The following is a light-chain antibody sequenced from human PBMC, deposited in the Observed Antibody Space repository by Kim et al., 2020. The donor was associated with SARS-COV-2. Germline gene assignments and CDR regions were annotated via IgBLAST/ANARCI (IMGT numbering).Light chain of an antibody. CDR2: AAS. CDR3: QQSYSTPL. V-gene: IGKV1-39*01. CDR1: QSISSY. Sequence: GDRVTITCRASQSISSYLNWYQQKPGKAPKLLIYAASSSQSGVPSRFSGSGSGTDFTLTISSLQPEDFATYYCQQSYSTPLFGGGTKV. J-gene: IGKJ4*01.